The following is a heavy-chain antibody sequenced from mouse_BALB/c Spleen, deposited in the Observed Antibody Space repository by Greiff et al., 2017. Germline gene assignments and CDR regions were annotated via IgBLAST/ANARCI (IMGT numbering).Heavy chain of an antibody. Sequence: EVQRVESGGGLVKPGGSLKLSCAASGSTFSSYTMSWVRQTPEKRLEWVATISSGGSYTYYPDSVKGRFTISRDNAKNTLYLQMSSLKSEDTAMYYCTRYDYDAMDYWGQGTSVTVSS. D-gene: IGHD2-10*02. J-gene: IGHJ4*01. CDR2: ISSGGSYT. V-gene: IGHV5-6-4*01. CDR1: GSTFSSYT. CDR3: TRYDYDAMDY.